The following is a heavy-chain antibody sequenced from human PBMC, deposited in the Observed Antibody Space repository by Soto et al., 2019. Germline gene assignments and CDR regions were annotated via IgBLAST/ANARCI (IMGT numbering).Heavy chain of an antibody. D-gene: IGHD5-12*01. Sequence: SETLSLTCTVSGGSISSYYWSWIRQPPGKGLEWIGYIYYSGSTNYNPSLKSRVTISVDTSKNQFSLKLSSVTAADTAVYYCASAHFSYRGYDFGAPYYYYYYMDVWGNGTTVTVSS. CDR1: GGSISSYY. CDR2: IYYSGST. J-gene: IGHJ6*03. CDR3: ASAHFSYRGYDFGAPYYYYYYMDV. V-gene: IGHV4-59*01.